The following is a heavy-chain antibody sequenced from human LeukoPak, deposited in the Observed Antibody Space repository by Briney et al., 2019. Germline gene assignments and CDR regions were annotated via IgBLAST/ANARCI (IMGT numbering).Heavy chain of an antibody. CDR2: IYHSGTT. J-gene: IGHJ6*03. Sequence: SETLSLTCTVSGDSISSYYWSWIRQPPGKGLEWIGYIYHSGTTNYNPSLKSRVSILVDTSKNRFSLKLSSVTAADTAVYYCARAPDYFYYYYMDVWGKGTTVTISS. V-gene: IGHV4-59*08. CDR1: GDSISSYY. CDR3: ARAPDYFYYYYMDV.